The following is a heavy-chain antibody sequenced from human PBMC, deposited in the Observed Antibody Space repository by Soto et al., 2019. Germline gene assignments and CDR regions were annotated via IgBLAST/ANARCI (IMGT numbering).Heavy chain of an antibody. CDR2: IYHSGST. V-gene: IGHV4-38-2*02. CDR1: GYSISSGYY. CDR3: ARDKENLLLFWGFDY. Sequence: LSLTCAVSGYSISSGYYWGWIRQPPGKGLEWIGSIYHSGSTYYNPSLKSRVTISVDTSKNQFSLKLSSVTAADTAVYYCARDKENLLLFWGFDYWGQGTLVTVSS. D-gene: IGHD3-16*01. J-gene: IGHJ4*02.